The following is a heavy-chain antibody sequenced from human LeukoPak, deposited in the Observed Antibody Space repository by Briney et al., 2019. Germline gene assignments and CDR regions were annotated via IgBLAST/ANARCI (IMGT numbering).Heavy chain of an antibody. Sequence: SVKVSCKASGFTFTSSVVQWVRQTRGQRLEWIGWIVVGSGNTNYAQKFQERVAITRDMSTSTTYMELSSLRSENTAVYYCAADGAKYCSGGSCSEFWDYWGQGTLVTVSS. D-gene: IGHD2-15*01. CDR2: IVVGSGNT. CDR1: GFTFTSSV. CDR3: AADGAKYCSGGSCSEFWDY. V-gene: IGHV1-58*01. J-gene: IGHJ4*02.